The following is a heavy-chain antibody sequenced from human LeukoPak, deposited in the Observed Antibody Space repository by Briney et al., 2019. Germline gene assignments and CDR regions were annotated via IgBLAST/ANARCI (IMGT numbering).Heavy chain of an antibody. CDR1: GGAFSSYA. Sequence: ASVKVSCKASGGAFSSYAISWVRQAPGQGLEWMGRIIPILGIANYAQKFQGRVTITADKSTSTAYMELSSLRSEDTAVYYCARQLPFDYWGQGTLVTVSS. CDR3: ARQLPFDY. J-gene: IGHJ4*02. D-gene: IGHD1-7*01. V-gene: IGHV1-69*04. CDR2: IIPILGIA.